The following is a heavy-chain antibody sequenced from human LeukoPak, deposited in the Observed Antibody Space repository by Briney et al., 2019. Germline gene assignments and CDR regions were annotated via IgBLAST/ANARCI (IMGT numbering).Heavy chain of an antibody. V-gene: IGHV3-48*03. J-gene: IGHJ4*02. Sequence: GGSLRLSCGASGFTFSNYEMNWVRQAPGKGLEWVSYVTSSGSTKKYADSLKGRFTISRDNAKKSLYLQMNSLRAEDTAVYYCARATYYYDNTVYFLDFWSQGTLVTVSS. CDR1: GFTFSNYE. CDR2: VTSSGSTK. D-gene: IGHD3-22*01. CDR3: ARATYYYDNTVYFLDF.